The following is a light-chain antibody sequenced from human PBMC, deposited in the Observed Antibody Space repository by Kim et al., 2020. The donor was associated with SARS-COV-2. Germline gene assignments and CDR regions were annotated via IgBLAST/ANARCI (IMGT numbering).Light chain of an antibody. Sequence: APEKTARITCGGNNIGRKSVRWYQQKPGQAPVLVIYYDSDRPSGIPERFSGSNSGNTATLTISRVEAGDEADYYCQVWDSSSDHPVFGGGTQLTVL. CDR1: NIGRKS. CDR2: YDS. V-gene: IGLV3-21*04. J-gene: IGLJ2*01. CDR3: QVWDSSSDHPV.